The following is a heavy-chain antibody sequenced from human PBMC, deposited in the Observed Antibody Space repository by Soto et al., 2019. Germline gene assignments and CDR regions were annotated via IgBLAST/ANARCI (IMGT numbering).Heavy chain of an antibody. CDR1: GGSFSGYY. V-gene: IGHV4-34*01. Sequence: SETLSLTCAVYGGSFSGYYWSWIRQPPGKGLEWIGEINHSGSTNYNPSLKSRVTISVDTSKNQFSLKLSSVTAADTAVYYCARAMGIAAAGILMLGWFDPWGQGTLVTVSS. CDR2: INHSGST. J-gene: IGHJ5*02. D-gene: IGHD6-13*01. CDR3: ARAMGIAAAGILMLGWFDP.